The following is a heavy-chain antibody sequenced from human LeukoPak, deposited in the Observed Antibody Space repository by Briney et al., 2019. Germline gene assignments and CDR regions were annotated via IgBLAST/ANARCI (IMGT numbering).Heavy chain of an antibody. V-gene: IGHV3-23*01. Sequence: GGSLRLSCAASGFTFSSYAMSWVRQAPGKGLEWVSAISGSGGSTYYADSVKGRFTISRGNSKNTLYLQMDSLRAEDTAVCYCAKSTDYYDSSGSSLVFYFDYWGQGTLVTVSS. CDR1: GFTFSSYA. D-gene: IGHD3-22*01. J-gene: IGHJ4*02. CDR2: ISGSGGST. CDR3: AKSTDYYDSSGSSLVFYFDY.